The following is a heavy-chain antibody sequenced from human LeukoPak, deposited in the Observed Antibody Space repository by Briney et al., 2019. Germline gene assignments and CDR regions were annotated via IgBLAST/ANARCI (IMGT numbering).Heavy chain of an antibody. Sequence: GGSLRLSCAASGFSFSTSWMTWVRQAPGKGLEWVANMNEDGSARNYLDSVKGRFTISRENARNSLYLQMNSLRAEDTAVYYCTWDKGYNWFDPWGQGTLVTVSS. V-gene: IGHV3-7*01. CDR2: MNEDGSAR. J-gene: IGHJ5*02. CDR1: GFSFSTSW. CDR3: TWDKGYNWFDP.